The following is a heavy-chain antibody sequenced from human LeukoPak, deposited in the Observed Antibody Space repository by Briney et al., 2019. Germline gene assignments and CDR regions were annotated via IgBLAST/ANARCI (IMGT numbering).Heavy chain of an antibody. V-gene: IGHV1-2*02. D-gene: IGHD5-12*01. Sequence: ASVKVSCKASGYTFTAYYMHWVRQAPGQGLEWMGWINPDSGGTKYAQKFQDRVTMTRDTSINTAYMELNNLIYDDPAVYYCARGISGYDSWGQGTQVTVSS. CDR1: GYTFTAYY. J-gene: IGHJ4*02. CDR3: ARGISGYDS. CDR2: INPDSGGT.